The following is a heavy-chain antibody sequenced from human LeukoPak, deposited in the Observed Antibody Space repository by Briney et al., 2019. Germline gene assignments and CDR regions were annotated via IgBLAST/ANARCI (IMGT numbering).Heavy chain of an antibody. CDR3: AIYYDSSGSIDH. J-gene: IGHJ4*02. CDR1: GFTFSSYA. V-gene: IGHV3-48*04. D-gene: IGHD3-22*01. CDR2: ISDSGSTM. Sequence: GRSLRLSCAASGFTFSSYAMHWVRQTPGKGLEWLSYISDSGSTMNYADSVKGRLTISRDNAKKSLFLHMNSLRAEDTAVYYCAIYYDSSGSIDHWGQGTLVTVSS.